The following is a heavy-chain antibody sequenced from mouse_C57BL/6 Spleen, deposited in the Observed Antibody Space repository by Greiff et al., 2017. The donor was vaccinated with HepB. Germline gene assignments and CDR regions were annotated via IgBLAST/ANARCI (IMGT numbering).Heavy chain of an antibody. J-gene: IGHJ2*01. D-gene: IGHD1-1*01. CDR3: ARRDYGSFFDY. V-gene: IGHV3-6*01. Sequence: EVQLQQSGPGLVKPSQSLSLTCSVTGYSITSGYYWNWIRQFPGNKLEWMGYISYDGSNNYNPSLKNRISITRDTYKNQFFLKLNSVTTEDTATYYCARRDYGSFFDYWGQGTTLTVAS. CDR1: GYSITSGYY. CDR2: ISYDGSN.